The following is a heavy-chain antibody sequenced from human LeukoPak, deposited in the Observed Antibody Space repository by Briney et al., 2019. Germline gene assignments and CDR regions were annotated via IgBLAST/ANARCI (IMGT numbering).Heavy chain of an antibody. J-gene: IGHJ4*02. D-gene: IGHD1-14*01. CDR3: ERDSLVTEIHY. V-gene: IGHV3-7*01. CDR2: IKDDGSEK. CDR1: GFTFSIYS. Sequence: PGGSLRLSCAASGFTFSIYSMSWVRQAPGKGLEWVANIKDDGSEKYYVESVKGRFTISRDNVKNSLYLQINSLRAEDTAVYYCERDSLVTEIHYWGQGALVTVSS.